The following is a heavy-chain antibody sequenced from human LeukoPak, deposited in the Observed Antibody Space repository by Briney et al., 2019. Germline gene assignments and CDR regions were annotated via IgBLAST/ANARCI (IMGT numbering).Heavy chain of an antibody. D-gene: IGHD6-13*01. J-gene: IGHJ6*02. CDR1: GYTFTGYY. CDR3: ARVQQQLGLYYYGMDV. V-gene: IGHV1-2*04. Sequence: ASVKVSCKASGYTFTGYYMHWVRQAPGQGLEWMGWINPNSGGTNYAQKFQGWVTMTRDTSISTAYMELSRLRSDDTAVYYCARVQQQLGLYYYGMDVWGQGTTVTVSS. CDR2: INPNSGGT.